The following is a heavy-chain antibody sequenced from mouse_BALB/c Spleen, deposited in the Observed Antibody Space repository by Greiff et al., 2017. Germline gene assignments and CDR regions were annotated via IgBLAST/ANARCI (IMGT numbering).Heavy chain of an antibody. CDR3: ARKGDYGSSPNWYFDV. D-gene: IGHD1-1*01. J-gene: IGHJ1*01. CDR1: GYTFTNYW. V-gene: IGHV1-63*02. CDR2: IYPGGGYT. Sequence: VQLVESGAELVRPGTSVKMSCKAAGYTFTNYWIGWVKQRPGHGLEWIGDIYPGGGYTNYNEKFKGKATLTADTSSSTAYMQLSSLTSEDSAIYYCARKGDYGSSPNWYFDVWGAGTTVTVAS.